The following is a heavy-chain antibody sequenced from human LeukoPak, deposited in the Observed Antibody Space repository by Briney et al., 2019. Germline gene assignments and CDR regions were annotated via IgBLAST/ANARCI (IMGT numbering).Heavy chain of an antibody. Sequence: SETLSLTCAVYGGSFSGYYWSWIRQPPGKGLEWIGEINHSGSTNYNPSLKSRVTISVDTSKNQFSLKLSSVTAADTAVYYCARGTGWDDYYYYYMDVWGKGTTVTLSS. D-gene: IGHD1-26*01. CDR2: INHSGST. CDR3: ARGTGWDDYYYYYMDV. V-gene: IGHV4-34*01. CDR1: GGSFSGYY. J-gene: IGHJ6*03.